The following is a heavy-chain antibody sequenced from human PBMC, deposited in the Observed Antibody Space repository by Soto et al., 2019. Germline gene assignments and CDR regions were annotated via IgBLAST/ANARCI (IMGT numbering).Heavy chain of an antibody. J-gene: IGHJ4*02. CDR2: ISGSGGST. V-gene: IGHV3-23*01. CDR3: AKDPYGSGWYYLDY. CDR1: GFTFSSYA. D-gene: IGHD6-19*01. Sequence: GGSLRLSCAASGFTFSSYAMSWVRQAPGKGLEWVSAISGSGGSTYYADSVKGRFTISRDNSKNTLYLQMNSLRAEDTAVYYCAKDPYGSGWYYLDYWGQGTLVTVSS.